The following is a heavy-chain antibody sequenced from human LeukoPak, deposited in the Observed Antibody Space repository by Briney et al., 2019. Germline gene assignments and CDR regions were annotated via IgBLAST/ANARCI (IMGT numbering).Heavy chain of an antibody. CDR1: VDPMNSYD. D-gene: IGHD6-19*01. CDR2: IFYSSTT. Sequence: PSDTVSLLCTVSVDPMNSYDWIWIRHPPGKGLEWIGYIFYSSTTDYNPSLKSRVTLSVDSSKNQFSLKVSSVTAADTAVYYCARDRSRYSSRYFYFWGQGTLVTVSS. V-gene: IGHV4-59*01. J-gene: IGHJ4*02. CDR3: ARDRSRYSSRYFYF.